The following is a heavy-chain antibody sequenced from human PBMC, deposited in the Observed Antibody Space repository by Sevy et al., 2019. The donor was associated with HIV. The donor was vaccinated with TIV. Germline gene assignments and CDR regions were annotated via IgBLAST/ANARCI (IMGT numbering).Heavy chain of an antibody. D-gene: IGHD5-12*01. V-gene: IGHV4-39*01. J-gene: IGHJ3*01. CDR2: GDSSGST. CDR1: GGSMSNSRYY. Sequence: SETLSLTCTVFGGSMSNSRYYWGWIRQPPGKGLEWIGSGDSSGSTYYNPSLKSRVTIFVDTSKSQFSLKLTSETAADTAVYSCARSTDGYNGTAFDFWGHGTMVTVSS. CDR3: ARSTDGYNGTAFDF.